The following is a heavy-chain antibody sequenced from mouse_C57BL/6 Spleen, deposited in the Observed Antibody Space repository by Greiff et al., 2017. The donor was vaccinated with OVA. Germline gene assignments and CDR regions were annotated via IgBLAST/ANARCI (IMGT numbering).Heavy chain of an antibody. V-gene: IGHV1-61*01. CDR1: GYTFTSYW. Sequence: VQLQQPGAELVRPGSSVKLSCKASGYTFTSYWMDWVKQRPGQGLEWIGNIYPSDSETHYNQKFKDKATLTVDKSSSTAYMQLSSLTSEDSAVYYCARFEAMDYWGQGTSVTVSS. CDR3: ARFEAMDY. CDR2: IYPSDSET. J-gene: IGHJ4*01.